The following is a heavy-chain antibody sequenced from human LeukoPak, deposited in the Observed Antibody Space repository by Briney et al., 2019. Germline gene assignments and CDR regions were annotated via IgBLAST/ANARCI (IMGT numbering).Heavy chain of an antibody. J-gene: IGHJ6*03. CDR1: GGSISSSSYY. CDR3: ARPSRGSSGWSYYMDV. Sequence: SETLSLTCTVSGGSISSSSYYWGWVRPPPGKGLEWIGSIYYSGSTYYNPSLKSRVTISVDPSKNQFSLKLSSVTAADTAVYYCARPSRGSSGWSYYMDVWGKGTTVTVSS. V-gene: IGHV4-39*01. CDR2: IYYSGST. D-gene: IGHD6-19*01.